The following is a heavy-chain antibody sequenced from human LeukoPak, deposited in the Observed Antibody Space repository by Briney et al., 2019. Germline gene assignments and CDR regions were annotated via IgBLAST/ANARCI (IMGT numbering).Heavy chain of an antibody. D-gene: IGHD5-24*01. V-gene: IGHV4-34*01. CDR1: GGSFSGYY. CDR3: ARGRRWLQLHAFDI. CDR2: INHSGST. J-gene: IGHJ3*02. Sequence: SETLSLTCAVYGGSFSGYYWSWIRQPPGKGLEWIGEINHSGSTNYNPSLKSRVTISVDTSKNQFSLKLSSVTAADTAVYYCARGRRWLQLHAFDIWGQGTMVTVSS.